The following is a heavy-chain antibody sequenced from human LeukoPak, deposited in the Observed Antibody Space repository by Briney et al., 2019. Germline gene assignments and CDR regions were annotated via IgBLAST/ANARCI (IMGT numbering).Heavy chain of an antibody. J-gene: IGHJ5*02. V-gene: IGHV4-59*01. CDR3: ARSSGTYYYGSGSYYNP. CDR2: MYHSGST. Sequence: PSETLSLTCTVSGGSISTYYWGWIRQPPGKGLEWIGTMYHSGSTNYNPSLKSRVTISVDTSKNQFSLKLSSVTAADTAVYYCARSSGTYYYGSGSYYNPWGQGTLVTVSS. D-gene: IGHD3-10*01. CDR1: GGSISTYY.